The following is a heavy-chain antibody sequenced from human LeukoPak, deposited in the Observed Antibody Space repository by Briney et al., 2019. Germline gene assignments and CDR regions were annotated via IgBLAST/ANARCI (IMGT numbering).Heavy chain of an antibody. J-gene: IGHJ5*02. CDR2: INHSGST. Sequence: PSEILSLTCAVYGGSFSGYYWSWIRQPPGKGLEWIGEINHSGSTNYNPSLKSRVTISVDTSKNQFSLKLSSVTAADTAVYYCARGIWFDPWGQGTLVTVSS. V-gene: IGHV4-34*01. CDR3: ARGIWFDP. CDR1: GGSFSGYY.